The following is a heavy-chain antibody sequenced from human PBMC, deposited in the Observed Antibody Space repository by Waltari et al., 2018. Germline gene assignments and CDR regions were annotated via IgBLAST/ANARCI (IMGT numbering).Heavy chain of an antibody. V-gene: IGHV3-33*01. D-gene: IGHD3-10*01. J-gene: IGHJ4*02. Sequence: QIQLVESGGGVVQPGRSMTLPCAASGCIFSSNGMHWVRQAPGKGLGWVAGIWYDGSRTLYADSVKGRFTISRDNSKNTLSLQMNSLRAEDTALYYCARGRGVLSDAYFDYWGQGTLGTVSS. CDR1: GCIFSSNG. CDR3: ARGRGVLSDAYFDY. CDR2: IWYDGSRT.